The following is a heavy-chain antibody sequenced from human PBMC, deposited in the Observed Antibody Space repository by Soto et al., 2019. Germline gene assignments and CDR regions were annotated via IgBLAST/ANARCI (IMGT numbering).Heavy chain of an antibody. CDR2: ISYDGSNK. CDR1: GFSFSSYG. Sequence: QVQLVESGGGVVQPGRSLRLSCAASGFSFSSYGMHWVRQAPGKGLGRVAVISYDGSNKYYADSVKGRFTISRDNSKNTLYLQMNSLRAEDRAVYYCAKPRQITSLLLYYFDYWGQGTLVTVSS. CDR3: AKPRQITSLLLYYFDY. J-gene: IGHJ4*02. V-gene: IGHV3-30*18. D-gene: IGHD2-15*01.